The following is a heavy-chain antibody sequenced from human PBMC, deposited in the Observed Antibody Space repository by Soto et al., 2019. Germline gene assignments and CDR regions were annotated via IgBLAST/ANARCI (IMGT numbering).Heavy chain of an antibody. V-gene: IGHV4-30-4*01. Sequence: PSETLSLTCSASGDSISTVDYFWAWIPQPPGQALEYIGYIYKSTTTYYNPSFESRVAISLDTSKSQFSLNVTSVTAADTAVYFFARGRYCLTGRCFPNWFDSWGQGTLVTVSS. CDR2: IYKSTTT. CDR1: GDSISTVDYF. CDR3: ARGRYCLTGRCFPNWFDS. D-gene: IGHD2-15*01. J-gene: IGHJ5*01.